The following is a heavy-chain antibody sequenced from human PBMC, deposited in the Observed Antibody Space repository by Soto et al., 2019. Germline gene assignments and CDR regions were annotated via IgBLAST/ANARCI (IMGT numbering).Heavy chain of an antibody. J-gene: IGHJ6*02. V-gene: IGHV4-59*01. CDR2: IYYSGST. D-gene: IGHD3-10*01. CDR3: ARDISWFGESDYYYGMDV. Sequence: SETLSLTCTVSGGSISSYYWSWIRQPPWKGLEWIGYIYYSGSTNYNPSLKSRVTISVDTSKNQFSLKLSSVTAADTAVYYCARDISWFGESDYYYGMDVWGQGTTVTVSS. CDR1: GGSISSYY.